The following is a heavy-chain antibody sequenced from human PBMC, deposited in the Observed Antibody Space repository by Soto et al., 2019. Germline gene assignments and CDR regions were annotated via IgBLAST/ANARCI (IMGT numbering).Heavy chain of an antibody. V-gene: IGHV4-59*01. CDR1: GGSITSSY. Sequence: PSETLSLTCTVSGGSITSSYWIWIRLPPGKGLEWIAYIYDTGISGYTPSTSYNPSLKSRVTMSVDTSESQFSLKLTSVTAADTAVYYCARGEDAFFYYGLDVWGQGITVTVSS. CDR3: ARGEDAFFYYGLDV. J-gene: IGHJ6*02. CDR2: IYDTGISGYTPST.